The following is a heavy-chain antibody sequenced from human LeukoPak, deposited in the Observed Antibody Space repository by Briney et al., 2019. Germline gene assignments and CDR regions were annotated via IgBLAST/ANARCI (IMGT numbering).Heavy chain of an antibody. D-gene: IGHD3-3*01. CDR3: ARVKIFGVAISNWFDP. J-gene: IGHJ5*02. V-gene: IGHV1-18*01. CDR1: GYTFTSYT. CDR2: ISAYNGDT. Sequence: ASVKVSCKASGYTFTSYTIMWVRQAPGQGLEWMGYISAYNGDTYYVQKFQGRATMTTDTSTSTAFMEFRSLRSDDTAIYYCARVKIFGVAISNWFDPWGQGTLVTVSS.